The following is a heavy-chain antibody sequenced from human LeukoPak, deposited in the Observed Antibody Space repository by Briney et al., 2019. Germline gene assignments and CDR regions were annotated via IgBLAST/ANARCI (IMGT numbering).Heavy chain of an antibody. Sequence: SETLSLTCTVSGGSVSSGSYYWSWIRQPPGKGLEWIGYIYYSGSTNYNPSLKSRVTISVDTSKNQFSLKLSSVTAADTAVYYCARAQRVVVAAYFDYWGQGTLVTVSS. CDR2: IYYSGST. D-gene: IGHD2-15*01. CDR1: GGSVSSGSYY. CDR3: ARAQRVVVAAYFDY. J-gene: IGHJ4*02. V-gene: IGHV4-61*01.